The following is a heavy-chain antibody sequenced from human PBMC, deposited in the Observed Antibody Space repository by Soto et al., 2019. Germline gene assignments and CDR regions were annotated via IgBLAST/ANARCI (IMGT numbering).Heavy chain of an antibody. CDR3: AKDRGGLPLLYGMDV. J-gene: IGHJ6*02. CDR2: ISYDGSNK. V-gene: IGHV3-30*18. CDR1: GFTFSSYG. Sequence: GSLRLSCAASGFTFSSYGMHWVRQAPGKGLEWVAVISYDGSNKYYADSVKGRFTISRDNSKNTLYLQMNSLRAEDTAVYYCAKDRGGLPLLYGMDVWGQGTTVTVSS. D-gene: IGHD5-12*01.